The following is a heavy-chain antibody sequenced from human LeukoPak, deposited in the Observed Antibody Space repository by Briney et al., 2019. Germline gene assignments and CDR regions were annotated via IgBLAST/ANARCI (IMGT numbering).Heavy chain of an antibody. J-gene: IGHJ4*02. D-gene: IGHD3-22*01. Sequence: SETESLTCTVSGGSISSSRYYCGWIRQPPGKGLEWIGSIYYSGSTYYNPSLKSRVTISVDTSKNQFSLKLSSVTAADTAVYYCASFRDKITMIVVVPGYWGQGTLVTVSS. CDR2: IYYSGST. V-gene: IGHV4-39*07. CDR1: GGSISSSRYY. CDR3: ASFRDKITMIVVVPGY.